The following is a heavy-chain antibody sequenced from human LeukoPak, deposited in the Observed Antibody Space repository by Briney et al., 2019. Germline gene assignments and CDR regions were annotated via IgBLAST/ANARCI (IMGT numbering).Heavy chain of an antibody. CDR2: IYYSGST. Sequence: SETLSLTCTVSGASLSTYSCVWIRQPPGKGLEWIGYIYYSGSTNYNPSLKSRISISVDTPKNQFPLKLSSVTAADTAVYYCARTTEGGYTYNYFYYYYMDVWGKGTTVTISS. D-gene: IGHD5-18*01. V-gene: IGHV4-59*01. J-gene: IGHJ6*03. CDR1: GASLSTYS. CDR3: ARTTEGGYTYNYFYYYYMDV.